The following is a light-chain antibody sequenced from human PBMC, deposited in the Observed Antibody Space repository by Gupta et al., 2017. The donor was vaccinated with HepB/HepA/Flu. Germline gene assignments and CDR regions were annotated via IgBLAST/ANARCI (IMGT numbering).Light chain of an antibody. J-gene: IGKJ4*01. V-gene: IGKV3-15*01. CDR1: QSVSSN. CDR3: QQENNWPIT. CDR2: GAS. Sequence: IVMTQSPATLSVSPGERATLSCRASQSVSSNLAWYQQKPGQAPRLLIYGASTRATGLPARFSGSASGTXFTLTIXILQSEDFAVYYCQQENNWPITFGXGTKVEIK.